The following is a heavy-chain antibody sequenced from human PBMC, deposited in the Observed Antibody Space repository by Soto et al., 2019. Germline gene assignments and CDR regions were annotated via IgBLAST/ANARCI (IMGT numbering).Heavy chain of an antibody. D-gene: IGHD2-2*01. CDR1: GGSISGSRYY. V-gene: IGHV4-39*01. Sequence: SETLSLTCNVSGGSISGSRYYWGWIRQPPGKGLEWIGSVYYSGSTYYSPSLRSRLTISVDTSINQFSLKLSSVTAADSAVYYCARLFQYQLLSFDYWGQGTIVTVYS. CDR2: VYYSGST. CDR3: ARLFQYQLLSFDY. J-gene: IGHJ4*02.